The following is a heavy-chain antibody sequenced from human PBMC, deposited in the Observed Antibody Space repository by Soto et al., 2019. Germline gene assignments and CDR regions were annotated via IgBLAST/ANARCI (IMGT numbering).Heavy chain of an antibody. Sequence: QVQLVESGGGVVQPGRSLRLSCAASGFTFSSYGMHWVRQAPGKGLEWVAVIWYDGSNKYNADSVKGRFTISRDNSKNTLYLQMNILRAEDTAVYYCAREFWSGPFDYWGQGTLVTVSS. CDR1: GFTFSSYG. CDR2: IWYDGSNK. D-gene: IGHD3-3*01. CDR3: AREFWSGPFDY. J-gene: IGHJ4*02. V-gene: IGHV3-33*01.